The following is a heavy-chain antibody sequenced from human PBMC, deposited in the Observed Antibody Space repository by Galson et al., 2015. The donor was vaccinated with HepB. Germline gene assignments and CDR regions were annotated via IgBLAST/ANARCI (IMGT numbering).Heavy chain of an antibody. CDR3: ARDLFY. V-gene: IGHV3-53*01. CDR2: IYSGGDT. CDR1: GFTVGFNY. Sequence: SLRLSCAASGFTVGFNYMNWVRQAPGKGLEWVSVIYSGGDTYFADSVKGRFTISTDNSKNIVYLQMNSLRAEDTAVYYCARDLFYWGQGTLVTVSS. J-gene: IGHJ4*02.